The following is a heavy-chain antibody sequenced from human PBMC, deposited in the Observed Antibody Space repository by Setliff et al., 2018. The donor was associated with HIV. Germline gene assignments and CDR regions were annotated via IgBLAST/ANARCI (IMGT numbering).Heavy chain of an antibody. CDR2: IYYSGST. CDR1: GGSISSGDYY. Sequence: TSETLSXXXTVSGGSISSGDYYWSWIRQHPGKGLEWIGYIYYSGSTYYNPSLKSRVTISVDTSKNQFSLNVTSVTAADTAVYFCARAFTYPMFVFPLYYMDVWGKGTTVTVSS. D-gene: IGHD3-10*02. J-gene: IGHJ6*03. CDR3: ARAFTYPMFVFPLYYMDV. V-gene: IGHV4-31*03.